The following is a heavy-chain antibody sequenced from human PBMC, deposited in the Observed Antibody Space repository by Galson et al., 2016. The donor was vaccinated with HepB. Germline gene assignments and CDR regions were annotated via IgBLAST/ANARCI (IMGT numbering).Heavy chain of an antibody. Sequence: SVKVSCKASGYTFSRYSMHWVRQAPGQRPEWMGSINAGTGNTTYSENFKGRVTIVMDTSGSTAYMELSSLRFEDTAVYYCARGPPDSALDNWGQGTLVTVSS. D-gene: IGHD1-14*01. V-gene: IGHV1-3*01. CDR3: ARGPPDSALDN. J-gene: IGHJ4*02. CDR2: INAGTGNT. CDR1: GYTFSRYS.